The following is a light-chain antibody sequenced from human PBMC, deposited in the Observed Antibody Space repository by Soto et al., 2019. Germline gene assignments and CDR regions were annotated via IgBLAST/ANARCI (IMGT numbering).Light chain of an antibody. Sequence: SALTQPASVSGSPGQSITLSCTGTSSDVGGYNYVSWYQQHPGKAPKLMIYEVSNRPSGVSNRFSGSKSGNTASLTISGLQAEDEADYYCSSYTSSSTYVVFGGGTKLTVL. CDR1: SSDVGGYNY. J-gene: IGLJ2*01. V-gene: IGLV2-14*01. CDR3: SSYTSSSTYVV. CDR2: EVS.